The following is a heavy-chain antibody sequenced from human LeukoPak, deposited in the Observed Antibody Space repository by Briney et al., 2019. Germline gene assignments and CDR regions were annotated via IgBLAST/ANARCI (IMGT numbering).Heavy chain of an antibody. CDR3: ARENSDKRITGTQPYYYYYYMDV. Sequence: PGGSLRLSCAASGFTVSSNYMSWVRQAPGKGLEWVSVIYSGGSTYYADSVKGRFTISRDNSKNTLYLQMNSLRAEDTAVYYCARENSDKRITGTQPYYYYYYMDVWGKGTTVTVSS. J-gene: IGHJ6*03. CDR1: GFTVSSNY. D-gene: IGHD1-7*01. CDR2: IYSGGST. V-gene: IGHV3-53*01.